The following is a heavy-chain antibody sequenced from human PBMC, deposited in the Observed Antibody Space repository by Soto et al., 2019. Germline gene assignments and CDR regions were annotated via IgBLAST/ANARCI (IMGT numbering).Heavy chain of an antibody. Sequence: QVQLVQSGAEVKKPGASVKVSCKASGYAFTSYGISWVRQAPGQGLEWMGWISAYNGNTKYTQKLQGRVTMTTDTSTSTGYMELRSLRSDDTAVYYCARDLAVGLVDYWGQGTLVTVSS. V-gene: IGHV1-18*01. D-gene: IGHD6-19*01. CDR3: ARDLAVGLVDY. CDR1: GYAFTSYG. J-gene: IGHJ4*02. CDR2: ISAYNGNT.